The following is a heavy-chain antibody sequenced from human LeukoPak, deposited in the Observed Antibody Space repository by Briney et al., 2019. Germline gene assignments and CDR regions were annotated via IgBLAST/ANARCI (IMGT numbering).Heavy chain of an antibody. V-gene: IGHV1-8*01. D-gene: IGHD6-13*01. CDR2: MNPNSGNT. Sequence: ASVKVSCKASGYTFTSYDINWVRQATGQGLEWMGWMNPNSGNTGYAQKFQGRVTMTRNTSISTAYMELSSLRSEDTAVYYCARRCDSSSWYFPLHNDNWFDPWGQGTLVTVSS. J-gene: IGHJ5*02. CDR1: GYTFTSYD. CDR3: ARRCDSSSWYFPLHNDNWFDP.